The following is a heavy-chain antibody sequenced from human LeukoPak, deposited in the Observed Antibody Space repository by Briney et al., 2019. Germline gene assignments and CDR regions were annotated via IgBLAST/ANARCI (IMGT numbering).Heavy chain of an antibody. CDR2: IKEDESEK. D-gene: IGHD6-13*01. J-gene: IGHJ6*03. Sequence: PGGSLRLSCAASGFTFSTYWMSWVRQAPGKGLEWVANIKEDESEKYYVDSVKGRFTISRDNSKNTLYLQMGSLRAEDMAVYYCARSGLAAGYYYCMDVWGKGTTVTVSS. CDR3: ARSGLAAGYYYCMDV. V-gene: IGHV3-7*01. CDR1: GFTFSTYW.